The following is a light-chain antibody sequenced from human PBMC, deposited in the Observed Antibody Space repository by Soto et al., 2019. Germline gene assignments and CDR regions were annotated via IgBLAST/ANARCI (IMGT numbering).Light chain of an antibody. J-gene: IGKJ1*01. V-gene: IGKV3-20*01. CDR1: QRVGSRY. Sequence: EIVLTQSPGTLSLSPGERATLSCRASQRVGSRYLAWYQQKPGQAPRLLIYGAISRATGIADRFSGSGSETDFTLNIGRLEPEDFAVYYCQQYGSSPWTFGQGTKVEVK. CDR3: QQYGSSPWT. CDR2: GAI.